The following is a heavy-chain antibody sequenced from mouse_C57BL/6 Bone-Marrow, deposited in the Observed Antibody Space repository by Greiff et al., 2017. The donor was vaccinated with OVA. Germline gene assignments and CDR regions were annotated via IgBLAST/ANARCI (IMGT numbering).Heavy chain of an antibody. CDR1: GYSFTDYN. D-gene: IGHD1-1*01. CDR3: AFYYGSSYRYFDV. Sequence: VQLQQSGPELVKPGASVKISCEASGYSFTDYNMNWVKQSNGKSLEWIGVINPNYGTTSYNQKFKGKATLTVDQSSSTAYMQLNSLTSEDSAVYYCAFYYGSSYRYFDVWGTGTTVTVSS. J-gene: IGHJ1*03. CDR2: INPNYGTT. V-gene: IGHV1-39*01.